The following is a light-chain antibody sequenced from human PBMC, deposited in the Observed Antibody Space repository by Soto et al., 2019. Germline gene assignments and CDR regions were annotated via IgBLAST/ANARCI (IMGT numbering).Light chain of an antibody. J-gene: IGKJ2*01. CDR2: DAS. CDR3: QQYNSFSPDT. CDR1: QRISNW. V-gene: IGKV1-5*01. Sequence: GDRVTITCRASQRISNWLAWYQQKPGKAPKLLIYDASSLESGVSSRFSGSGSGTEFTLTVSSLQPDDSATYYCQQYNSFSPDTFGQGTKLEIK.